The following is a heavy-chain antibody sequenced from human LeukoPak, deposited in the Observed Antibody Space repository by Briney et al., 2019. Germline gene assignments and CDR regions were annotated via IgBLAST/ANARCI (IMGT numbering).Heavy chain of an antibody. CDR1: GFTFSSYA. J-gene: IGHJ4*02. V-gene: IGHV3-23*01. CDR2: ITGSGGST. D-gene: IGHD6-19*01. Sequence: GGSLRLSCAASGFTFSSYAMNWVRQAPGKGLEWVSAITGSGGSTFYADSLKGRFTISRDNSENTLYLQMDSLRAEDTAVYYCAKGRAAVVGTYDCWGQGTLVTVSS. CDR3: AKGRAAVVGTYDC.